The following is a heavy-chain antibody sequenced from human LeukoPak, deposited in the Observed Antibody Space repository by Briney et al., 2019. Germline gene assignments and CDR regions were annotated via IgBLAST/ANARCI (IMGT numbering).Heavy chain of an antibody. Sequence: GGSLRLSCAASGFTFSSYSMNWVRQAPGKGLEWVSYISSSSSTIYYADSVKGRFTISRDNAKNSLYLQMNSLRAEDTAVYYCAREGGVQRWPHYYYYGMDVWGQGTTVTVSS. V-gene: IGHV3-48*01. CDR1: GFTFSSYS. CDR3: AREGGVQRWPHYYYYGMDV. J-gene: IGHJ6*02. D-gene: IGHD5-18*01. CDR2: ISSSSSTI.